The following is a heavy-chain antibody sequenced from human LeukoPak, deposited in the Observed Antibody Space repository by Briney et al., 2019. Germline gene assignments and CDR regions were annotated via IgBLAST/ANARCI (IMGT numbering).Heavy chain of an antibody. V-gene: IGHV3-11*01. D-gene: IGHD1-20*01. Sequence: PGGSLRLSCAASGFTFSDFYMSWIRQAPGKGLECVSFISSSGSTIYYADSVKGRFTISRDNAKNSLYLQMNSLRAEDTAVYYCARRRYNWNAIDYWGQGTLVTVSS. CDR2: ISSSGSTI. J-gene: IGHJ4*02. CDR1: GFTFSDFY. CDR3: ARRRYNWNAIDY.